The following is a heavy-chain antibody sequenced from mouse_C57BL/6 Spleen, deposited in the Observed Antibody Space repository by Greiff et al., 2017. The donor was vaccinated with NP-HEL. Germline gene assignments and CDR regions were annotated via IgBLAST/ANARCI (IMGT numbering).Heavy chain of an antibody. CDR1: GYTFTSYT. CDR2: INPSSGYT. D-gene: IGHD2-4*01. J-gene: IGHJ3*01. V-gene: IGHV1-4*01. CDR3: AREGDYDEAWFAY. Sequence: VKLLESGAELARPGASVKMSCKASGYTFTSYTMHWVKQRPGQGLEWIGYINPSSGYTKYNQKFKDKATLTADKSSSTAYMQLSSLTSEDSAVYYCAREGDYDEAWFAYWGQGTLVTVSA.